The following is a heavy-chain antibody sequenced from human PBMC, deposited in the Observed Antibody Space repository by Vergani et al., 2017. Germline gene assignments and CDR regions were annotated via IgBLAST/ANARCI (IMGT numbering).Heavy chain of an antibody. V-gene: IGHV3-23*04. CDR3: SNARDPNCKGGNCYSYYYGLDL. Sequence: DVHLAESGGGFFQPGGSLRLFCSASGFSFNSYRMHWVRQVPGKGLLWVSAISVSGGNTFYTDYVKGRFTISRDNSKDTLYLQMNSLRVEDTAIYYCSNARDPNCKGGNCYSYYYGLDLWGQGTTVTVSS. CDR2: ISVSGGNT. J-gene: IGHJ6*02. CDR1: GFSFNSYR. D-gene: IGHD2-21*01.